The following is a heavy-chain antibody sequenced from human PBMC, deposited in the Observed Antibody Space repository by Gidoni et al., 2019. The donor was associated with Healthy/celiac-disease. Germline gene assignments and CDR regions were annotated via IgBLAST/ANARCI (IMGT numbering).Heavy chain of an antibody. D-gene: IGHD3-3*01. CDR3: ARETTIFGVAAPSY. Sequence: EVQLVESGGGLVQPGGSLRLSCAASGFTFSSYSMNWVRQAPGKGLEWVSYISSSSSTIYYADSVKGRFTISRDNAKNSLYLQMNSLRDEDTAVYYCARETTIFGVAAPSYWGQGTLVTVSS. J-gene: IGHJ4*02. CDR1: GFTFSSYS. V-gene: IGHV3-48*02. CDR2: ISSSSSTI.